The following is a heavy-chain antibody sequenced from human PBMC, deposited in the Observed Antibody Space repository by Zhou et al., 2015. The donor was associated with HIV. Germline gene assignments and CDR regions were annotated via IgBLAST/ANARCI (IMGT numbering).Heavy chain of an antibody. Sequence: QVQLVQSGAEVKKPGSSVKVSCKASGGTFSSYAISWVRQAPGQGLEWMGGIIPIFGTANYAQKFQGRVTITADESTSTAYMELSSLRSEDTAVYYCARDRTASGDPETFTVLRFLEHGMDVVGPRDHGHRLL. J-gene: IGHJ6*02. D-gene: IGHD3-3*01. V-gene: IGHV1-69*12. CDR1: GGTFSSYA. CDR3: ARDRTASGDPETFTVLRFLEHGMDV. CDR2: IIPIFGTA.